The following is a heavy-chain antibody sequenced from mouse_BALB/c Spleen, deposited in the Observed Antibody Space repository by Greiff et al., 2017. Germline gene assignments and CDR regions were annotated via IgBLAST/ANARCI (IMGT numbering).Heavy chain of an antibody. Sequence: VKVVESGAGLVKPGASVKLSCKASGYTFTEYIIHWVKQRSGQGLEWIGWFYPGSGSIKYNEKFKDEATLTADKSSSTVYMELSRLTSEDSAVYFCARHEGAWFAYWGQGTLVTVSA. J-gene: IGHJ3*01. V-gene: IGHV1-62-2*01. CDR1: GYTFTEYI. CDR3: ARHEGAWFAY. CDR2: FYPGSGSI.